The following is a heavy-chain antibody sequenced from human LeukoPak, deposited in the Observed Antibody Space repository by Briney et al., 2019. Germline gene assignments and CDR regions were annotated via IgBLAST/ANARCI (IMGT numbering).Heavy chain of an antibody. Sequence: GGSLRLSCVVSGFTFGDYGMNWVRQAPGTGLEWVSGINWDGDNTDYRGPVRGRFTISRDNAKNSLYLEMNSLRAEDTAFYYCVRARSSGWQYYMDVWGKGTTVTVSS. CDR3: VRARSSGWQYYMDV. D-gene: IGHD6-19*01. CDR2: INWDGDNT. V-gene: IGHV3-20*04. J-gene: IGHJ6*03. CDR1: GFTFGDYG.